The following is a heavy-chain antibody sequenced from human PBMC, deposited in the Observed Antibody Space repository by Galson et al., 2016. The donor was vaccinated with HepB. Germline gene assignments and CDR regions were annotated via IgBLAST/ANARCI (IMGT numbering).Heavy chain of an antibody. Sequence: SLRLSCAASSLTLTNSAMTWVRQAPGKGLEWVASILGGNDNTYTYHADSVKGRFTISRDISKNTLYLQMNSLRGEDTAMYHCVRGRLGSWGQGTLVTVSS. CDR1: SLTLTNSA. J-gene: IGHJ5*02. CDR3: VRGRLGS. CDR2: ILGGNDNT. D-gene: IGHD6-19*01. V-gene: IGHV3-23*01.